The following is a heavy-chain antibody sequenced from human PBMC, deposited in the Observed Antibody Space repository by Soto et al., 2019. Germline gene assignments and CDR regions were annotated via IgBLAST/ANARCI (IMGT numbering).Heavy chain of an antibody. CDR3: ARDPHEFWTSYWFDP. J-gene: IGHJ5*02. CDR1: GGSISSGGYY. CDR2: SYYTGSS. Sequence: PSETLSLTCTVSGGSISSGGYYWSWIRQHPGKGLEWVGYSYYTGSSYYNPSLKSRVTISVDASKNQLSLRLASVTAADTAVYYCARDPHEFWTSYWFDPWGQGTPVTVSS. D-gene: IGHD3-3*01. V-gene: IGHV4-31*03.